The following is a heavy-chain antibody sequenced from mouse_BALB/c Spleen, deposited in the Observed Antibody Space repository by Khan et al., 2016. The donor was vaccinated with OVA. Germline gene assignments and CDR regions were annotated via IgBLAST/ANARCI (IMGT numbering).Heavy chain of an antibody. D-gene: IGHD1-3*01. CDR3: ARGKVGGAMDY. CDR2: INTYTGEP. J-gene: IGHJ4*01. Sequence: QIQLVQSGPELKKPGETVKISCKASGYTFTNYGMNWVKQAPGKGLKWMGWINTYTGEPTYADDFKGRFAFSLETSASTAYLQINNLKNEDMATYFYARGKVGGAMDYWGQGTSVTVSS. CDR1: GYTFTNYG. V-gene: IGHV9-1*02.